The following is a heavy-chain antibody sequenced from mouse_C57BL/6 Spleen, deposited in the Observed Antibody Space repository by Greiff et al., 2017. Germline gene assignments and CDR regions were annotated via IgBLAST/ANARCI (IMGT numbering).Heavy chain of an antibody. V-gene: IGHV1-55*01. CDR1: GYTFTSYW. CDR3: ARWNWDEGYFDY. J-gene: IGHJ2*01. Sequence: QVQLQQPGAELVKPGASVKMSCKASGYTFTSYWITWVKQRPGQGLEWIGDIYPGSGSTNYNEKFKGKATLTVDTSSSTAYMQLSSLTSEDSAVDYCARWNWDEGYFDYWGQGTTLTVSS. D-gene: IGHD4-1*01. CDR2: IYPGSGST.